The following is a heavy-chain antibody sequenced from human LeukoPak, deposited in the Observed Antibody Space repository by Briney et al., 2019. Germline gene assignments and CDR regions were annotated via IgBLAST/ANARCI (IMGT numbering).Heavy chain of an antibody. D-gene: IGHD3-10*01. CDR3: ARVRSVFYYYMDV. V-gene: IGHV4-39*07. J-gene: IGHJ6*03. CDR2: IYYSGNT. CDR1: GDSISTSNSY. Sequence: SETLSLTCTVSGDSISTSNSYWGWIRQPPEKGLEWIGSIYYSGNTYYNASLKSRVTISVDTSKNQFSLKLASVTAADTAVYYCARVRSVFYYYMDVWGKGTTVTVSS.